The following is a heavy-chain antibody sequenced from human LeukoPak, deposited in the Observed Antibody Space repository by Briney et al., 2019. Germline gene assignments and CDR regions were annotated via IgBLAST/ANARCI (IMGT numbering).Heavy chain of an antibody. CDR3: ARRYSPTGPFDY. J-gene: IGHJ4*02. CDR2: IDPNNGGA. CDR1: GYTFTDYQ. V-gene: IGHV1-2*02. Sequence: ASVKVSCKVSGYTFTDYQVYWVRQAPGQGLEWMGWIDPNNGGAHYAQKFQGRVTMTRDTSISTAYMELSRLGSDDTAVYYCARRYSPTGPFDYWGQGTLVTVSS. D-gene: IGHD1-14*01.